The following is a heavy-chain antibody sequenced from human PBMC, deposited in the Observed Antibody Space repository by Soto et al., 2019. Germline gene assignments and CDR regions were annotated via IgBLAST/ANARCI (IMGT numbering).Heavy chain of an antibody. CDR2: IIGAGAP. CDR1: GFTFSIYA. CDR3: AKDFTPDSRWDIDY. D-gene: IGHD1-26*01. V-gene: IGHV3-23*01. Sequence: EVQLLESEGGLVQPGGSLRLSCAASGFTFSIYAMNWVRQAPGKGLEWVAGIIGAGAPYYADPVKGRFTISRDNSKNTLYLQMNSLRDEDTALYFCAKDFTPDSRWDIDYWGQGTLVTVSS. J-gene: IGHJ4*02.